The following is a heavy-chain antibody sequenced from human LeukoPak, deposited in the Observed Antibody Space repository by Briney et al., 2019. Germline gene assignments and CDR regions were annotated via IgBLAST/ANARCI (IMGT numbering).Heavy chain of an antibody. CDR2: IYYSGRT. V-gene: IGHV4-59*08. J-gene: IGHJ4*02. CDR1: GGSISSYY. D-gene: IGHD1/OR15-1a*01. CDR3: ARSISGTRSKFDY. Sequence: PSETLSLTCTVSGGSISSYYWSWIRQPPGKGLEWIGYIYYSGRTNYNPSLKSRVTISVDTSKNQLSLKPNSVTAADTALYYCARSISGTRSKFDYWGQGTLVTVSS.